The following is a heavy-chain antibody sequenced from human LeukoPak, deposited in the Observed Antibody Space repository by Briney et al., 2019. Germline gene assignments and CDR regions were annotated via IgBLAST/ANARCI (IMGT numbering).Heavy chain of an antibody. CDR3: ARDRYYYDSSGYYYFDY. J-gene: IGHJ4*02. CDR1: GGSFSSYY. D-gene: IGHD3-22*01. CDR2: INHSGST. V-gene: IGHV4-34*01. Sequence: SETLSLTCAVYGGSFSSYYWSWIRHPPGKGLEWIGEINHSGSTNYNPSLKSRVTMSVDTSKNQFSLKLSSVTAADTAVYYCARDRYYYDSSGYYYFDYWGQGTLVTVSS.